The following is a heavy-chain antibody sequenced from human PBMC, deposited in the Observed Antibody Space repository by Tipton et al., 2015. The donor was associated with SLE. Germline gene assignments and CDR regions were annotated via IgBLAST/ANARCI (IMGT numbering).Heavy chain of an antibody. D-gene: IGHD6-19*01. CDR3: ARGPQWLREGSAFDI. CDR1: GFTFSSYE. V-gene: IGHV3-21*05. CDR2: ISSSSSYI. Sequence: SLRLSCAASGFTFSSYEMNWVRQAPGKGLEWVSYISSSSSYIYYADSVKGRFTISRDNAKNSLYLQMNSLRAEDTAVYYCARGPQWLREGSAFDIWGQGTMVTVSS. J-gene: IGHJ3*02.